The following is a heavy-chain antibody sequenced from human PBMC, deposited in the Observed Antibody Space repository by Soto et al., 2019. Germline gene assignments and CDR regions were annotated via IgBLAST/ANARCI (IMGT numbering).Heavy chain of an antibody. D-gene: IGHD4-4*01. J-gene: IGHJ6*02. V-gene: IGHV1-18*01. Sequence: VASVKVSCKASGYTFTSYGISWVRQAPGQGLEWMGWISAYNGNTNYAQKLQGRVTMTTDTSTSTAYMELRSLRSDDTGVYYWARDIGPVDYSNDPPPYYYYGMDVWGQGTTVTVSS. CDR2: ISAYNGNT. CDR1: GYTFTSYG. CDR3: ARDIGPVDYSNDPPPYYYYGMDV.